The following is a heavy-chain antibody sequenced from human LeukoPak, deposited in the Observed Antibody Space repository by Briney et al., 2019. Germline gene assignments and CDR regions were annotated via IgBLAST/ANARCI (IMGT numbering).Heavy chain of an antibody. V-gene: IGHV3-11*01. Sequence: GGSLRLSCAASGFTVSDYYMSWLRQAPGKGLEWVSFISSSGTTINYADSVKGRFTISRDNAKNSLYLQMNSLRAEDTAVYYCARDPPPRSYDSNYWGQGTLVTVSS. J-gene: IGHJ4*02. CDR3: ARDPPPRSYDSNY. CDR1: GFTVSDYY. CDR2: ISSSGTTI. D-gene: IGHD3-3*01.